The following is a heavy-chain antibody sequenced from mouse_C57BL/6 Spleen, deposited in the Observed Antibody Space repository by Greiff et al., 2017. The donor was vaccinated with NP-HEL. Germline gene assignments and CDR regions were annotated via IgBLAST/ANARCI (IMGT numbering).Heavy chain of an antibody. Sequence: QVQLQQPGAELVRPGSSVKLSCKASGYTFTSYWMHWVKQRPIQGLEWIGNIDPSDSETHYNQKFKDKATLTVDKSSSTAYMQLSSLTSEDSAVYYCATGGSSYGYFDVWGTGTTVTVSS. J-gene: IGHJ1*03. CDR1: GYTFTSYW. D-gene: IGHD1-1*01. V-gene: IGHV1-52*01. CDR3: ATGGSSYGYFDV. CDR2: IDPSDSET.